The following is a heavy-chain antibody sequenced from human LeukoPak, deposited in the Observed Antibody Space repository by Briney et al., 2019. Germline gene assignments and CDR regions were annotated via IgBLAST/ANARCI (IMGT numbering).Heavy chain of an antibody. Sequence: ASVKVSCKVSGYTLTELSMHWVRQAPGKGLEWMGGFDPEDGEAIYAQKFQGRVTMTEDTSTDTAYMELSSLRSEDTAVYYCATATYGSVTLDVWGKGTTVTVSS. D-gene: IGHD3-10*01. J-gene: IGHJ6*03. CDR1: GYTLTELS. CDR3: ATATYGSVTLDV. CDR2: FDPEDGEA. V-gene: IGHV1-24*01.